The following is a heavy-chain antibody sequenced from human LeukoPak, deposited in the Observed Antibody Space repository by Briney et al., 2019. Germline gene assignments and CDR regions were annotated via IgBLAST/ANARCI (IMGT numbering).Heavy chain of an antibody. CDR3: VRNGGSFDY. Sequence: GGSLRLSCAASGFTFSGHWMSWVRQASGKGLEWVANINQDGSDKRYADSAKGRFTISRDNAKNSLNLQMNSLRAEDTAVYYCVRNGGSFDYWGQGALVTVSS. D-gene: IGHD3-10*01. J-gene: IGHJ4*02. CDR2: INQDGSDK. V-gene: IGHV3-7*02. CDR1: GFTFSGHW.